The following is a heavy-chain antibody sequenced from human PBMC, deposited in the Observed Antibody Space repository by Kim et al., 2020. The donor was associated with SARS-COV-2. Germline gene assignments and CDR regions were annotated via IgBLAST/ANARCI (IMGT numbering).Heavy chain of an antibody. Sequence: ASVKVSCKASGYTFTSYAMNWVRQAPGQGLEWMGWINTNTGNPTYAQGFTGRFVFSLDTSVSTAYLQISSLKAEDTAVYYCARDISVLLWFGELLYFDYWGQGTLVTVSS. CDR2: INTNTGNP. V-gene: IGHV7-4-1*02. D-gene: IGHD3-10*01. J-gene: IGHJ4*02. CDR3: ARDISVLLWFGELLYFDY. CDR1: GYTFTSYA.